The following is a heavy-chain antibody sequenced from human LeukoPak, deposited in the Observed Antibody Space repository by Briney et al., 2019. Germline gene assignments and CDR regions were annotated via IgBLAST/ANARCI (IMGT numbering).Heavy chain of an antibody. CDR2: IKQDGSEK. CDR3: ARDNHYIQLWSRTYNWFDP. J-gene: IGHJ5*02. V-gene: IGHV3-7*01. D-gene: IGHD5-18*01. Sequence: PGGSLRLSCAASGFTFSSYWMSWVRQAPGKGLEWVANIKQDGSEKYYVDSVKGRFTISRDNAKNSLYLQMNSLRAEDTAVYYCARDNHYIQLWSRTYNWFDPWGQGTLVTVSS. CDR1: GFTFSSYW.